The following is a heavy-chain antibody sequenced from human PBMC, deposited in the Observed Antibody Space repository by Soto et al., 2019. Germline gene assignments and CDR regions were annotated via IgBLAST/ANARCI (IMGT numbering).Heavy chain of an antibody. CDR1: GFTFSSDV. CDR2: ISHDGTKR. CDR3: VSSYGSGNSYASSYSCGMDV. J-gene: IGHJ6*02. D-gene: IGHD3-10*01. V-gene: IGHV3-30*04. Sequence: GGSLRLSCADSGFTFSSDVMHSVRQAPGKGLEWVALISHDGTKRDDADSVEGRFTTSSDNSKQTLALEMDGLRAEDAALYYCVSSYGSGNSYASSYSCGMDVWGQGTTVTVSS.